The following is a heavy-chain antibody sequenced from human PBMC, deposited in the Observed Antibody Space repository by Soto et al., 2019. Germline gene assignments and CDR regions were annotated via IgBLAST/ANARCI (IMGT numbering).Heavy chain of an antibody. J-gene: IGHJ6*02. Sequence: QVQLVESGGGVVQPGRSLRLSCAASGFTFSSYAMHWVRQAPGKGLEWVAVISYDGSNKYYADSVKGRFTISRDNSKNPLYLQMNSLRAEDTAVYYCARGHGAAMPRPYYYYGMDVWGQGTTVTVSS. V-gene: IGHV3-30-3*01. CDR1: GFTFSSYA. CDR3: ARGHGAAMPRPYYYYGMDV. CDR2: ISYDGSNK. D-gene: IGHD2-2*01.